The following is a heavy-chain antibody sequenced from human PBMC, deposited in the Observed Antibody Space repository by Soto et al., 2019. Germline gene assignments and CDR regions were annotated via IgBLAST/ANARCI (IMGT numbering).Heavy chain of an antibody. CDR2: IYHSGST. CDR3: ARDLKGQISRPVYYGMDV. V-gene: IGHV4-30-2*05. D-gene: IGHD3-3*01. Sequence: SETLSLTCAVSGGSISSGGYSWSWIRQPPGKGLEWIGYIYHSGSTYYNPSLKSRVTISVDTSKNQFSLKLSSVTAADTAVYYCARDLKGQISRPVYYGMDVGGKGPRVTVSS. J-gene: IGHJ6*04. CDR1: GGSISSGGYS.